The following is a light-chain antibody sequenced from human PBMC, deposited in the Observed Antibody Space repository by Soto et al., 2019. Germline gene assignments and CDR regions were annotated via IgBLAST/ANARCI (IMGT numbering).Light chain of an antibody. CDR1: RSDIGGYNF. CDR2: DVI. CDR3: CSYAGGYTHV. J-gene: IGLJ1*01. V-gene: IGLV2-11*01. Sequence: QSALTQPRSVSGSPGQSVTISCTVTRSDIGGYNFVSWYQQHPGQAPKLIIYDVIKRPSGVPDRFSGSKSGNTASLTIYGLQAEDEADYYCCSYAGGYTHVFGTGTKV.